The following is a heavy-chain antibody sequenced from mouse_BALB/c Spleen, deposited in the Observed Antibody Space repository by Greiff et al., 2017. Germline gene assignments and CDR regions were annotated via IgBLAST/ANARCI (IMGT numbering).Heavy chain of an antibody. CDR2: ISNGGGST. V-gene: IGHV5-12-2*01. D-gene: IGHD1-1*01. J-gene: IGHJ2*01. Sequence: EVKLVESGGGLVQPGGSLKLSCAASGFTFSSYTMSWVRQTPEKRLEWVAYISNGGGSTYYPDTVKGRFTISRDNAKNTLYLQMSSLKSEDTAMYYCARHRNGSRAYYFDYWGQGTTLTVSS. CDR3: ARHRNGSRAYYFDY. CDR1: GFTFSSYT.